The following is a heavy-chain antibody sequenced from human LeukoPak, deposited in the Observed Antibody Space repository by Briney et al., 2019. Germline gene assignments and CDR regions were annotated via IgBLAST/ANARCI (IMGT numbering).Heavy chain of an antibody. V-gene: IGHV4-38-2*01. Sequence: PSETLSLTCAVSSYSISSDYYWGWLRQPPGKGLEWIGPIFHSGSTYYNPSLVSRVSMSVDTSKNQFSLKLYSVTAADTAVYSCARHSQWGLVPWTFDIWGRGTMVTVSS. D-gene: IGHD2-21*01. CDR1: SYSISSDYY. J-gene: IGHJ3*02. CDR3: ARHSQWGLVPWTFDI. CDR2: IFHSGST.